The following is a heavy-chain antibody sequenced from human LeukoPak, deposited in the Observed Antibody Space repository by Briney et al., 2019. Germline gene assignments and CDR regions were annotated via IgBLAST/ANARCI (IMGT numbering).Heavy chain of an antibody. V-gene: IGHV5-51*01. CDR2: IYTGDSDT. J-gene: IGHJ1*01. D-gene: IGHD6-19*01. Sequence: GESLKISCKGSGYRLNYWIGWVRQMPGKGLEWMGVIYTGDSDTIYSQSLQGQVTISADKSISTAYLQWSSLKASDTAMYYCARAVAGAPEYFQHWGQGTLVTVSS. CDR1: GYRLNYW. CDR3: ARAVAGAPEYFQH.